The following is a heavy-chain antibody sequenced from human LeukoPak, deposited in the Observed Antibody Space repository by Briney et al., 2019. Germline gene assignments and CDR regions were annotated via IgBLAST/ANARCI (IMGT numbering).Heavy chain of an antibody. CDR3: ARDIGDSSGLTFDY. CDR2: INTNTGNP. J-gene: IGHJ4*02. V-gene: IGHV7-4-1*02. CDR1: GYTFTNYA. Sequence: GASVKVSCKASGYTFTNYAMNWVRQAPGQGLEWMGWINTNTGNPTYAQGFTGRFVFSLDNFVNTAYLQISSLKAEDTAVYYCARDIGDSSGLTFDYWGQGTLVTVSS. D-gene: IGHD3-22*01.